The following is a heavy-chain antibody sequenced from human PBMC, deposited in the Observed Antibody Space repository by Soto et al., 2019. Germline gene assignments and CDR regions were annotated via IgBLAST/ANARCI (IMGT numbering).Heavy chain of an antibody. Sequence: QLQLQESGSGLVKPSQTLSLTCAVSGGSISRGVYSWSWIRQPPGKGLEWIGYIYHSGSTYYNPSLKSRVTISVDRSKNQFSLKLSSVTAADTAVYYCATRDGYNDAFDIWGQGTMVTVSS. CDR1: GGSISRGVYS. J-gene: IGHJ3*02. D-gene: IGHD5-12*01. CDR3: ATRDGYNDAFDI. CDR2: IYHSGST. V-gene: IGHV4-30-2*01.